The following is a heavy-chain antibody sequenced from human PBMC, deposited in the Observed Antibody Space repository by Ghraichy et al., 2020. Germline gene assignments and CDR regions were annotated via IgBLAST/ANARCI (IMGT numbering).Heavy chain of an antibody. J-gene: IGHJ6*02. Sequence: SVKVSCKASGGTFSSYAISWVRQAPGQGLEWMGGIIPIFGTANYAQKFQGRVTITADESTSTAYMELSSLGSEDTAVYYCARGLHYDYVWGSYRYGMDVWGQGTTVTVSS. D-gene: IGHD3-16*02. CDR2: IIPIFGTA. CDR1: GGTFSSYA. CDR3: ARGLHYDYVWGSYRYGMDV. V-gene: IGHV1-69*13.